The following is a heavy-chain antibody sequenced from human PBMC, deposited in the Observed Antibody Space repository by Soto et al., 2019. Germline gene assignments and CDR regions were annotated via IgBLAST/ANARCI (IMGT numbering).Heavy chain of an antibody. V-gene: IGHV3-7*03. CDR1: GFTFSSYS. CDR3: ARELGYCSSTSCYYYYYGMDV. CDR2: IKQDGSEK. D-gene: IGHD2-2*01. Sequence: GGSLRLSCAASGFTFSSYSMNWVRQAPGKGLEWVANIKQDGSEKYYVDSVKGRFTISRVNAKNSLYLQMNSLRVEDTAVYYCARELGYCSSTSCYYYYYGMDVWGQGTTVTVSS. J-gene: IGHJ6*02.